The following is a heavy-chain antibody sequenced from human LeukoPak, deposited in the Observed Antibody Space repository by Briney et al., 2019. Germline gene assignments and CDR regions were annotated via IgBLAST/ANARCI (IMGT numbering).Heavy chain of an antibody. J-gene: IGHJ3*02. V-gene: IGHV4-30-4*08. CDR1: GGSISSGDYY. D-gene: IGHD2-15*01. CDR3: AREAVVVAAPDAFDI. Sequence: SQTLSLTCTVSGGSISSGDYYWSWIRQPPGTGLEGVGYIYYSGSTYYNPSLKSRVTISVDTSKNQFSLKLSSVTAADTAVYYCAREAVVVAAPDAFDIWGQGTMVTVSS. CDR2: IYYSGST.